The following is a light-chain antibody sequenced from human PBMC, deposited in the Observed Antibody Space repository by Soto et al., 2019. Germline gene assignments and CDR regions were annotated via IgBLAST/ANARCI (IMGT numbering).Light chain of an antibody. CDR2: AAS. CDR1: QGINNY. CDR3: LQHNTSPLT. J-gene: IGKJ4*01. V-gene: IGKV1-17*03. Sequence: QMTHFPSAVSASVVCGDTIPCRASQGINNYLAWFQQKPGKAPKRLIYAASTLQTGVPSRFSGSGSGTEFTLTISSLQPEDFATYYCLQHNTSPLTFGGGTKV.